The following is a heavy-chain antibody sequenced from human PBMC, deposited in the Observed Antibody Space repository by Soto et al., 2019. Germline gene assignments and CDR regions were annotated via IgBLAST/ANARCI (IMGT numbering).Heavy chain of an antibody. CDR1: EYTFTNNW. J-gene: IGHJ6*02. CDR2: IYPHDSDT. Sequence: GESLKISCKGSEYTFTNNWIGWVRQMPGRGLEWMGLIYPHDSDTRYGPSFQGQVTISADKSINTAYLQWASLKASATAIYYCTRLTTSPSRDLSYRYPSIDVWGQGTTVTVYS. D-gene: IGHD4-17*01. CDR3: TRLTTSPSRDLSYRYPSIDV. V-gene: IGHV5-51*01.